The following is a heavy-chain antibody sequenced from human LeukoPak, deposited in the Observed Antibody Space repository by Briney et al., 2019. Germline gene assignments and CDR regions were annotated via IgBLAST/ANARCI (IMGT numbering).Heavy chain of an antibody. D-gene: IGHD1-26*01. V-gene: IGHV3-23*01. CDR1: GFTFSGYA. Sequence: GGSLGLSCAASGFTFSGYAMSWVRQAPGKGLEWVSAISGSGGSTYCADSVKGRFTISRDNSKNTLYLQMNSLGAEDTAVYYCAFGRSGRIVSPFDYWGQGTLVTVSS. CDR3: AFGRSGRIVSPFDY. CDR2: ISGSGGST. J-gene: IGHJ4*02.